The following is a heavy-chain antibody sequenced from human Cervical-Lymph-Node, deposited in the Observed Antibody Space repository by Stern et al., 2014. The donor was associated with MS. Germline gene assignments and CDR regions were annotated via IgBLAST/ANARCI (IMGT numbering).Heavy chain of an antibody. D-gene: IGHD1-26*01. CDR1: GGTFSSYA. V-gene: IGHV1-69*06. CDR2: IIPIFGKA. J-gene: IGHJ6*02. CDR3: ARGELKEGLVRGMDV. Sequence: VQLVQSGAEVKKPGSSVKVSCKASGGTFSSYAISWVRQAPGQGLEWVAEIIPIFGKANYAQKFQGRFTITRDNSTNPVYTELSSMRSEDTAVYYCARGELKEGLVRGMDVWGQGTTVTVSS.